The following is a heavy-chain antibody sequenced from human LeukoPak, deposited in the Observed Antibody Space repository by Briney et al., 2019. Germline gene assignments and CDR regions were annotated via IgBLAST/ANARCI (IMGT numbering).Heavy chain of an antibody. CDR3: AKGRPTRYGSSWQEYFQH. J-gene: IGHJ1*01. D-gene: IGHD6-13*01. CDR1: GFTFSSYG. V-gene: IGHV3-30*02. Sequence: GGSLRLSCAASGFTFSSYGMHWVRQAPGKGLEWVAFIRYDGSNKYYADSVKGRFTISRDNSKNTLYLQMNSLRAEDTAVYYCAKGRPTRYGSSWQEYFQHWGQGTLVTVSS. CDR2: IRYDGSNK.